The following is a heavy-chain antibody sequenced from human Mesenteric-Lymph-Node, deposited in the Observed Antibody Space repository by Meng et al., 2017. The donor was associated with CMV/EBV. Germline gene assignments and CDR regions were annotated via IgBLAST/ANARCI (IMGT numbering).Heavy chain of an antibody. CDR2: IYPGGSDT. D-gene: IGHD2-2*02. V-gene: IGHV5-51*01. CDR3: ARSPRYCSGSSCYRSYFDP. J-gene: IGHJ5*02. CDR1: GYRFSSYW. Sequence: KVSCKGSGYRFSSYWIGWVRQMPGRGLEWMGIIYPGGSDTRYSPSFQGQVTISADKSISTAFLQWGSLKASDTAIYYCARSPRYCSGSSCYRSYFDPWGQGTLVTVSS.